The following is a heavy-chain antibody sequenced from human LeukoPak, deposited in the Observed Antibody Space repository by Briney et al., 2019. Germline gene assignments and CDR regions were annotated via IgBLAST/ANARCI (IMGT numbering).Heavy chain of an antibody. J-gene: IGHJ5*02. D-gene: IGHD2-2*01. CDR2: VIPIFGTA. CDR3: ARDRLGVGYCSSTSCYRWFDP. Sequence: SVKVSCKASAGTFSSYAISWVRQAPGQGLEWMGGVIPIFGTANYAQKFQGRVTITADESTSTAYMELSSLRSEDTAVYYCARDRLGVGYCSSTSCYRWFDPWGQGTLVTVSS. CDR1: AGTFSSYA. V-gene: IGHV1-69*13.